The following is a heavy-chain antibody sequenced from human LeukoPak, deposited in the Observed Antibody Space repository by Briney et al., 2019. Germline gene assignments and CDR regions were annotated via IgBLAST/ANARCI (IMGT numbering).Heavy chain of an antibody. CDR3: AREPYSSGSYGMDV. V-gene: IGHV3-74*01. CDR2: ISTDGRDT. J-gene: IGHJ6*02. CDR1: GFTFSNYW. Sequence: PGGSLRLSCAASGFTFSNYWMDWVRQDPGKGLVWVSRISTDGRDTTYADSVKGRFTISRDNAKDTVYLQMNSLRAEDTAVYYCAREPYSSGSYGMDVWGQGTTVTVSS. D-gene: IGHD6-19*01.